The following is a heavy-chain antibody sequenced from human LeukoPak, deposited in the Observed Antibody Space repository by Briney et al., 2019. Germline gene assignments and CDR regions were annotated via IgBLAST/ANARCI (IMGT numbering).Heavy chain of an antibody. Sequence: ASVKVSCKASGYTFTGHYMHWVRQAPGQGPEWMGWINPNSGGTNYAQKFQGRVTMTRDTYISTAYMELSRLRSDDTAVYYCARCAPNSTIYGMDVWGQGTTVTVSS. V-gene: IGHV1-2*02. CDR3: ARCAPNSTIYGMDV. D-gene: IGHD2-2*01. J-gene: IGHJ6*02. CDR1: GYTFTGHY. CDR2: INPNSGGT.